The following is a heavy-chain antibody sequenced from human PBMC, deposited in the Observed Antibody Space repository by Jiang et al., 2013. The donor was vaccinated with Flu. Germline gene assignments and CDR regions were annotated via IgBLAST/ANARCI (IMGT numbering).Heavy chain of an antibody. J-gene: IGHJ4*02. CDR2: VYHTGST. CDR3: ARALKYSGFELPYFDF. CDR1: GGSLSGSGHY. D-gene: IGHD5-12*01. Sequence: GLVKPSETLSLTCAVPGGSLSGSGHYWVWIRQPPGKGLEWVGSVYHTGSTYYKPSLKSRVTMSVDTSKSHFSLNLNSVTAADTAVYYCARALKYSGFELPYFDFWGQGTPGHRLL. V-gene: IGHV4-39*07.